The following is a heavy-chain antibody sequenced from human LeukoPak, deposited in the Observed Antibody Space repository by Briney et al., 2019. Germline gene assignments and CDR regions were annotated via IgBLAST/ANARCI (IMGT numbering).Heavy chain of an antibody. CDR2: ISTSGSTV. CDR1: GFTFSNYY. Sequence: GGSLRLSCAASGFTFSNYYMSWIRQAPGKGLEWISYISTSGSTVYYADSVKGRFTISRDNAKNSLYLQMNSLRAEDTAVYYCARGYGDYEVTDYWGQGTLVTVSS. D-gene: IGHD4-17*01. CDR3: ARGYGDYEVTDY. J-gene: IGHJ4*02. V-gene: IGHV3-11*04.